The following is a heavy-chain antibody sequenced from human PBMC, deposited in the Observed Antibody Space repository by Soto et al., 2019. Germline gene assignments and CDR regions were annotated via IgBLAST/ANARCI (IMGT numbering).Heavy chain of an antibody. Sequence: QVQLQESGPGLVKPSETLSLTCTVSGGSLSSDYWSWIRQPAGKGLEWIGRIYTSGSTRYNPSLKSRVTMSADTSNNQFSLKLRSVIAADTAVYYCARGFPSSGYYYGLDVWGQGTTVIVS. CDR1: GGSLSSDY. J-gene: IGHJ6*02. V-gene: IGHV4-4*07. CDR3: ARGFPSSGYYYGLDV. CDR2: IYTSGST.